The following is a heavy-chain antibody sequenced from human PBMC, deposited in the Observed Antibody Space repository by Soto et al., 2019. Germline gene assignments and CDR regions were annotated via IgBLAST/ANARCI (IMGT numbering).Heavy chain of an antibody. D-gene: IGHD3-10*01. V-gene: IGHV3-23*01. CDR1: GFTFSSYA. J-gene: IGHJ6*02. Sequence: EGSLRLSCAASGFTFSSYAMSWVRQAPGKGLEWVSAISGSGGSTYYADSVRGRFTISRDNSKNTLYLQMNSLRAEDTAVYYCALSQPPVRYFYYGMDVWGQETTVTVSS. CDR2: ISGSGGST. CDR3: ALSQPPVRYFYYGMDV.